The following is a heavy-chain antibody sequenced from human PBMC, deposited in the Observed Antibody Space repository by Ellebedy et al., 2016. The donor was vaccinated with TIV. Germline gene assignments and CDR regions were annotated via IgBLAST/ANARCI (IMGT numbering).Heavy chain of an antibody. CDR2: IKQDGSEK. D-gene: IGHD3-22*01. CDR3: AKDKLYPPLLGNYYDSSNDPHGMDV. Sequence: GESLKISXAASGFTFSSYWMSWVRQAPGKGLEWVANIKQDGSEKYYVDSVKGRFTISRDNAKNSLYLQMNSLRAEDTAVYYCAKDKLYPPLLGNYYDSSNDPHGMDVWGQGTTVTVSS. V-gene: IGHV3-7*03. CDR1: GFTFSSYW. J-gene: IGHJ6*02.